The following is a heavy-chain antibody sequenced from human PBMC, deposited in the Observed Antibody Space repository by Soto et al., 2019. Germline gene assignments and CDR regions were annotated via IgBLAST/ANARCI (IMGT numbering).Heavy chain of an antibody. Sequence: QVQLVESGGGVVQPGRSLRLSCAASGFTFSSYAMHWVRQAPGKGLEWVAVISYDGSNKYYADSVKGRFTISRDNSKNTLYLQMNSLRAEDTAVYYCARELTIFGVARYYYYGMDVWGQGTTVTVSS. CDR2: ISYDGSNK. D-gene: IGHD3-3*01. CDR1: GFTFSSYA. V-gene: IGHV3-30-3*01. J-gene: IGHJ6*02. CDR3: ARELTIFGVARYYYYGMDV.